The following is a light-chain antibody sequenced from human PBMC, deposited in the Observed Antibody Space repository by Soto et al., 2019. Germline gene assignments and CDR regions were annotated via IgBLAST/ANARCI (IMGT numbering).Light chain of an antibody. V-gene: IGKV3-15*01. J-gene: IGKJ1*01. CDR1: QSVSSN. Sequence: DIVMTQSPATLPVSPGERATLSCRASQSVSSNLAWYQQKPGQAPRFLIYGASTRATGIPARFSGSGSGTDFTLTISRLEPEDFAVYYCQQYGSSPPRTCGQGTKV. CDR3: QQYGSSPPRT. CDR2: GAS.